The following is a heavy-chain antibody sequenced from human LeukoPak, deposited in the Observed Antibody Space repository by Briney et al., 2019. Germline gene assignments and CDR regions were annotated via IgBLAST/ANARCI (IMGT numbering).Heavy chain of an antibody. CDR1: GFTFSSYA. Sequence: GGSLRLSCAASGFTFSSYAMSWVRQAPGKGLEWVSAISGSGGSTYYADSVKGRFTISRDNAKNSLYLQMNSLRAEDTALYYCAKDRQLWLMDAFDIWGQGTMVTVSS. J-gene: IGHJ3*02. D-gene: IGHD5-18*01. CDR2: ISGSGGST. V-gene: IGHV3-23*01. CDR3: AKDRQLWLMDAFDI.